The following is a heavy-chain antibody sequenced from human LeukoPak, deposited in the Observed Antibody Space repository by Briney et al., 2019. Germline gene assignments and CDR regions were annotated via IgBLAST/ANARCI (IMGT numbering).Heavy chain of an antibody. CDR3: ARVLDSGYDSLSYYYYGMDV. CDR2: IYYSGST. D-gene: IGHD5-12*01. Sequence: SETLSLTCTVSGGSISPYYWSWIRQPPGKGLEWIGYIYYSGSTNYNPSLKSRVTISVDTSKNQFSLKLSSVTAADTAVYYCARVLDSGYDSLSYYYYGMDVWGQGTTVTVSS. CDR1: GGSISPYY. V-gene: IGHV4-59*01. J-gene: IGHJ6*02.